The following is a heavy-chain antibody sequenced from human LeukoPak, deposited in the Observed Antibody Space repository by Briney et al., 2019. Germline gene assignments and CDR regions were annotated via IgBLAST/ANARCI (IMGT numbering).Heavy chain of an antibody. V-gene: IGHV3-74*01. CDR2: INSDGSST. Sequence: GGSLRLSCAASGFPLSSYWMPWVRQAPGKGLVWVSRINSDGSSTSYADSVKGRFTISRDNAKNTLYLQMNSLRAEDTAVYYCASGFRYGHYWGQGTRSPSPQ. CDR1: GFPLSSYW. J-gene: IGHJ4*02. CDR3: ASGFRYGHY. D-gene: IGHD3-9*01.